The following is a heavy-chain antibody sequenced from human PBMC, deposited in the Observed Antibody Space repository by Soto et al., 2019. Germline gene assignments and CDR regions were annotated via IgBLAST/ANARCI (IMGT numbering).Heavy chain of an antibody. Sequence: SETLSLTCTVSGDSISSADYYWSWIRQPPGNGLEWIGYIYYSGSTYYNPSLKSRVTISVDTSKNQFSLKLSSVTAADTAVYYCACSTQTQYYFDYWGHGTLVTVSS. CDR1: GDSISSADYY. V-gene: IGHV4-30-4*01. CDR3: ACSTQTQYYFDY. D-gene: IGHD3-10*02. J-gene: IGHJ4*01. CDR2: IYYSGST.